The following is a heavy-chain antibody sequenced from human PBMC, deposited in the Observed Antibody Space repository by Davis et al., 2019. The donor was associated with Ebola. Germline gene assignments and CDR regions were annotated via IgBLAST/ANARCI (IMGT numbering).Heavy chain of an antibody. D-gene: IGHD2-15*01. J-gene: IGHJ4*02. V-gene: IGHV4-59*01. CDR1: GGSISGYY. Sequence: SETLSLTCTVSGGSISGYYWTWIRQPPGKGLEWIGYLYYGGSTSYNPSLKSRVTISVDTSKNQFSLKLSSETAADTALYFCARGDCSGGSCFLDYWGQGTLVTVSS. CDR2: LYYGGST. CDR3: ARGDCSGGSCFLDY.